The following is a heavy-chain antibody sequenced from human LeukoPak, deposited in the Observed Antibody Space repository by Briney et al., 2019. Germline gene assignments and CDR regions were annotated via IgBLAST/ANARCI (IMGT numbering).Heavy chain of an antibody. J-gene: IGHJ4*02. CDR3: ARGLTHYYDSSGYQYYFDY. CDR2: IYTSGST. V-gene: IGHV4-4*07. D-gene: IGHD3-22*01. Sequence: SETLSLTCTVSGGSISSYYWSWIRQPAGKGLEWIGRIYTSGSTNYNPSLKSRVTMSVDTSKNQFSLKLSSVTAADTAVYYCARGLTHYYDSSGYQYYFDYWGQGTLVTVSS. CDR1: GGSISSYY.